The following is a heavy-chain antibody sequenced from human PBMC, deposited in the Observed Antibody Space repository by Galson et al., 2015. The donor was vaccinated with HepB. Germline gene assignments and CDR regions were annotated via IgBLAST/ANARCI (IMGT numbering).Heavy chain of an antibody. V-gene: IGHV4-61*02. Sequence: LSLTCTVSGGSISSGSYYWSWIRQPAGKGLEWIGRIYTSGSTNYNPSLKSRVTMSVDTSKNQFSLKLSSVTAADTAVYYCASSSWYYFDYWGQGTLVTVSS. CDR2: IYTSGST. CDR3: ASSSWYYFDY. CDR1: GGSISSGSYY. J-gene: IGHJ4*02. D-gene: IGHD6-13*01.